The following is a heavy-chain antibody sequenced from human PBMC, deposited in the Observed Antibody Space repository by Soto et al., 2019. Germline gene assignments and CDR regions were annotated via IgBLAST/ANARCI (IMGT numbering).Heavy chain of an antibody. Sequence: EVQLVESGGGLVQPGGSLSLSCAASGFTFSNYWMTWVRQAPGKGLEWVANIKQDGSETYYEDSVKGRSTISRDNAKNSGNLHLDSRRVGDTAVYYCAGGKEGYYGWGGYSFDYWGQGSQVTVSS. D-gene: IGHD3-10*01. J-gene: IGHJ4*02. CDR2: IKQDGSET. CDR1: GFTFSNYW. CDR3: AGGKEGYYGWGGYSFDY. V-gene: IGHV3-7*01.